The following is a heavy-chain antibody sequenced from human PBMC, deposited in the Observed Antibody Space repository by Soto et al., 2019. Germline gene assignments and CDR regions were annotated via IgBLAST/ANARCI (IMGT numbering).Heavy chain of an antibody. D-gene: IGHD4-17*01. CDR2: IYYSGST. Sequence: PSETLSLTCTVSGGSISSYYWSWIRQPPGKGLEWIGYIYYSGSTNYNPSLKSRVTISVDTSKNQFSLKLSSVTAADTAVYYCARHSTGDYDVDYFDYWGQGTLVTVSS. J-gene: IGHJ4*02. CDR3: ARHSTGDYDVDYFDY. V-gene: IGHV4-59*08. CDR1: GGSISSYY.